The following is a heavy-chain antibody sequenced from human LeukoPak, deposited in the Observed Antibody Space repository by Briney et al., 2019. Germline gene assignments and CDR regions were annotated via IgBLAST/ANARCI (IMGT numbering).Heavy chain of an antibody. CDR2: IYYSGST. D-gene: IGHD5-18*01. V-gene: IGHV4-59*12. CDR1: GGSISSYY. CDR3: ARGGHSYGNYYYYYMDV. Sequence: SETLSLTCTVSGGSISSYYWSWIRQPPGKGLEWIGSIYYSGSTYYNPSLKSRVTISVDTSKNQFSLKLSSVTAADTAVYYCARGGHSYGNYYYYYMDVWGKGTTVTVSS. J-gene: IGHJ6*03.